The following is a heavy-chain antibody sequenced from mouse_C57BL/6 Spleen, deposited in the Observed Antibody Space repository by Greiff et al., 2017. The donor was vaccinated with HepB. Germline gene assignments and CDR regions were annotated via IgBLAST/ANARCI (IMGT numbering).Heavy chain of an antibody. CDR1: GYTFTDYY. V-gene: IGHV1-26*01. J-gene: IGHJ3*01. CDR2: INPNNGGT. Sequence: VQLQQSGPELVKPGASVKISCKASGYTFTDYYMNWVKQSHGKSLEWIGDINPNNGGTSYTQKFKGKATLTVDKSSRTAYMELRSLTSEDSAVYYCARSGTGGFAYWGQGTLVTVSA. CDR3: ARSGTGGFAY. D-gene: IGHD3-3*01.